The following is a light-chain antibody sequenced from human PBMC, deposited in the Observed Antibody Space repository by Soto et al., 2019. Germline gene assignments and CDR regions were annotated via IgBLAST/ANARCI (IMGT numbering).Light chain of an antibody. Sequence: DIQMTQSPSSLSASVGDRVTITCRASQSISSYLNWYQQKPGKAPKLLIYAASSLQSGVPSRFRGSGSGTDFTLTISSLQPEDFATYYCQQSYSTPPFTFGPGTKVDIK. CDR2: AAS. V-gene: IGKV1-39*01. CDR1: QSISSY. J-gene: IGKJ3*01. CDR3: QQSYSTPPFT.